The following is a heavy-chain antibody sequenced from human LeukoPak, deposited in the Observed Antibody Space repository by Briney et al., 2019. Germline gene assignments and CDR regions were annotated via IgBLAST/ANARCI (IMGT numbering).Heavy chain of an antibody. V-gene: IGHV4-34*01. CDR3: ARETKYYGSGSYFDY. J-gene: IGHJ4*02. D-gene: IGHD3-10*01. Sequence: PSETLSLTCAVYGGSFSGYYWSWIRQPLGKGLEWIGEINHSGSTNYNPSLKSRVTISVDTSKNQFSLKLSSVTAADTAVYYCARETKYYGSGSYFDYWGQGTLVTVSS. CDR2: INHSGST. CDR1: GGSFSGYY.